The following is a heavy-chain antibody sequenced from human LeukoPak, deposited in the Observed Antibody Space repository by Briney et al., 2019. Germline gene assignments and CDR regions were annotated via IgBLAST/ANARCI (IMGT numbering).Heavy chain of an antibody. CDR2: IYTSGST. J-gene: IGHJ5*02. V-gene: IGHV4-4*07. CDR3: TRDTGTTGEVKFDP. CDR1: GNSFGDYY. D-gene: IGHD4-17*01. Sequence: SETLSLTCTVSGNSFGDYYWSWIRQPAGKGLEWIGRIYTSGSTTYDPSLKSRVTMSVDTSRSQFSLNLMSVTAADTAVYYCTRDTGTTGEVKFDPWGQGTLVTVSS.